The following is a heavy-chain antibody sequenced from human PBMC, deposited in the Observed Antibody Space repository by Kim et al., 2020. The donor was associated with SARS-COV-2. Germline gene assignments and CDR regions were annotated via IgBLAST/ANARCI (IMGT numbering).Heavy chain of an antibody. CDR1: GFSFSTNS. Sequence: GGSLRLSCDASGFSFSTNSLAWVRQAPGKGLEWVSTVSKGTRTNYEDDVMGGFIISTNTPTNTSLYQQNGRLTEENAIDYYCGGRRALARSVMGAFYFD. J-gene: IGHJ4*01. CDR3: GGRRALARSVMGAFYFD. V-gene: IGHV3-53*01. D-gene: IGHD2-21*01. CDR2: VSKGTRT.